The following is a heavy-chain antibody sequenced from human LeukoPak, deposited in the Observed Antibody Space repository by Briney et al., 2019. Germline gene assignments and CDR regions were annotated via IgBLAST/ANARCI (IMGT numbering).Heavy chain of an antibody. CDR2: ISAYNGNT. V-gene: IGHV1-18*04. CDR1: GYTFTSYG. Sequence: GASVKVSCKASGYTFTSYGISWVRQAPGQGLEWMGWISAYNGNTNYAQKLQGRVTMTTDTSTSTAYMELRSLRSDDTAVYYCASGKLWFFSSGMDHWRRGTLVTVSS. D-gene: IGHD5-18*01. CDR3: ASGKLWFFSSGMDH. J-gene: IGHJ4*02.